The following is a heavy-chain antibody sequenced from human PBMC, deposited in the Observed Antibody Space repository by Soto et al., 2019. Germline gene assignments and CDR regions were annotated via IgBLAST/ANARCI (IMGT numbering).Heavy chain of an antibody. CDR1: GGSISSYY. D-gene: IGHD6-6*01. J-gene: IGHJ4*02. CDR3: ARLLSSSSLDY. V-gene: IGHV4-59*01. CDR2: IYYSGST. Sequence: QVQLQESGPGLVKPSETLSLTCTVSGGSISSYYWSWIRQPPGKGLEWIGYIYYSGSTNYNPSLNSRVTISVDTSKNQFSLKLSSVTAADTAVYYCARLLSSSSLDYWGQGTLVTVSS.